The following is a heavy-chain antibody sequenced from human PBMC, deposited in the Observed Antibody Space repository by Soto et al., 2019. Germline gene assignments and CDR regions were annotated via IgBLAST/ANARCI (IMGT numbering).Heavy chain of an antibody. Sequence: GGSLRLSCSASGLTFSSYAMHCVRQAPGKGLEYVSAISINGGSTYYADSVKGRFTISRDNSRNTLYLQMNSLRAEETAVYYCARFKGCSGGSCYSYFDYWGQGTLVTVSS. CDR3: ARFKGCSGGSCYSYFDY. V-gene: IGHV3-64*04. CDR1: GLTFSSYA. CDR2: ISINGGST. D-gene: IGHD2-15*01. J-gene: IGHJ4*02.